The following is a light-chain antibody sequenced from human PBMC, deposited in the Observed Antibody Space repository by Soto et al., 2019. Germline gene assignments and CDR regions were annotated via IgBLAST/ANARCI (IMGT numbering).Light chain of an antibody. V-gene: IGKV3-11*01. CDR1: QSVGSY. CDR3: QQRTNWPWT. J-gene: IGKJ1*01. CDR2: DTS. Sequence: EVVLTQSPATLSLSPGERATLSCRASQSVGSYFAWYQQKPGQPPRLLIYDTSSRATGIPARFSGSGSGTDFALTISSLEPEDSAVYYCQQRTNWPWTFGQGTKVDIK.